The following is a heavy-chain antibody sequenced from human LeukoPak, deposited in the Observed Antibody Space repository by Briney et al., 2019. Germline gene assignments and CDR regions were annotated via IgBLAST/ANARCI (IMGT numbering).Heavy chain of an antibody. J-gene: IGHJ4*02. CDR2: ISGSGGST. CDR3: AKDSPDDYYSH. V-gene: IGHV3-23*01. CDR1: GFTFSSFG. D-gene: IGHD2-21*01. Sequence: GGSLRLSCAASGFTFSSFGMSWARQAPGKGLEWVSAISGSGGSTYYADSVKGRFTISRDNSKNTLYLQMNSLRAEDTAVYYCAKDSPDDYYSHWGQGTLVTVSS.